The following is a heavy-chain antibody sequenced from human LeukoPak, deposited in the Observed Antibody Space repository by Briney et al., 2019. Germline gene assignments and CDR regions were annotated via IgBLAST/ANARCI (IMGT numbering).Heavy chain of an antibody. J-gene: IGHJ5*02. CDR2: ITGSGGGT. CDR1: GFTFSDYC. D-gene: IGHD6-13*01. Sequence: GGSLRLSCAASGFTFSDYCIMWVGQAPGKGLQWVSSITGSGGGTFYADSVKGRFIISRDNSKNTLYLQLNSLRVEDTAVYYCAKGRAAGAVDWFDPWGQGTLVTVSS. CDR3: AKGRAAGAVDWFDP. V-gene: IGHV3-23*01.